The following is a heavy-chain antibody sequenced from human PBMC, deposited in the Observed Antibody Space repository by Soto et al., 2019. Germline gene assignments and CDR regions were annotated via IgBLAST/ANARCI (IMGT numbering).Heavy chain of an antibody. D-gene: IGHD1-1*01. Sequence: ASVKVSCKASGYTFTSYGIHWVRQAPGQRLDWMGWINAANGDTKYSPKFQGRVTITRDTSASTAYMELSSLRSEDTAVYYCVRMHLSETGIDWFDPWGQGTLVTVSS. V-gene: IGHV1-3*01. CDR1: GYTFTSYG. J-gene: IGHJ5*02. CDR3: VRMHLSETGIDWFDP. CDR2: INAANGDT.